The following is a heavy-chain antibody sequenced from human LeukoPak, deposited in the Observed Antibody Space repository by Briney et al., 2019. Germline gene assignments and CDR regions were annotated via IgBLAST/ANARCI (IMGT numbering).Heavy chain of an antibody. V-gene: IGHV3-64*02. CDR2: ISTNGGST. J-gene: IGHJ4*02. D-gene: IGHD5-18*01. CDR3: ARGGGRNTAMVWALDY. Sequence: GGSLRLSCAASGFTFSSCAMHWVRQAPGKGLEYVSGISTNGGSTYYADSVKGRFTISRDNSKNTLFLQMGSLRDEDMAVYYCARGGGRNTAMVWALDYWGQGTLVTVSS. CDR1: GFTFSSCA.